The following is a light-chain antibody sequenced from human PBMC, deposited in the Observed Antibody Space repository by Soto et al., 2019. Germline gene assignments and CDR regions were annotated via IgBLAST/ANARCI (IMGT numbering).Light chain of an antibody. CDR3: QHYDWSLRWT. V-gene: IGKV3-20*01. Sequence: EIVLTQSPGTLSLSPRERATLSCRASQPVNTSLLDWSQQNRGQAPRLLIYGASTRATGVPDRFSGSGSGTDFTLTISELEPEDFAVYYCQHYDWSLRWTFGPGTKVEIK. CDR1: QPVNTSL. J-gene: IGKJ1*01. CDR2: GAS.